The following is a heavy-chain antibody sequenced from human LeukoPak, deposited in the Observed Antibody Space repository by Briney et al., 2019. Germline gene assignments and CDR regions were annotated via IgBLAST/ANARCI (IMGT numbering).Heavy chain of an antibody. CDR2: ITPPRDNT. J-gene: IGHJ3*01. D-gene: IGHD1-14*01. Sequence: QPGGSLRLSCAASGFTFSTYWMHWIRQVPGKGLVWVSRITPPRDNTYYADSVRGRFTVSRDNAKNTLYLQMNSLRAEDTAVYFCARDLGNNPAADLGGCDLWGQGTMVTVSS. V-gene: IGHV3-74*01. CDR3: ARDLGNNPAADLGGCDL. CDR1: GFTFSTYW.